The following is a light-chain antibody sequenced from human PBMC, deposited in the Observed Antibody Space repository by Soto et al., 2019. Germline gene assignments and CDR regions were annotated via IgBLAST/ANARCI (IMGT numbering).Light chain of an antibody. CDR3: QSFDSGLSGYV. V-gene: IGLV1-40*01. CDR1: TSNLGSGYD. Sequence: QSVLTQPPSVSGAPGQRVTISCAGSTSNLGSGYDVHWYQQLPGAAPKLLIYGFFNRPSGIPDRFSGSRSGTSASLVITGLQAEDEADYYCQSFDSGLSGYVFGTGTKLTVL. J-gene: IGLJ1*01. CDR2: GFF.